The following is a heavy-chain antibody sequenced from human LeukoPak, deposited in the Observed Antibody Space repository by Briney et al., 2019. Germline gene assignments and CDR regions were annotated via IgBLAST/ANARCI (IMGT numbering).Heavy chain of an antibody. V-gene: IGHV1-2*02. D-gene: IGHD3-22*01. CDR3: ARQNQRPDYYDSSGYRVAFDI. CDR2: INPNSGGT. J-gene: IGHJ3*02. CDR1: GYTFTGYY. Sequence: ASVKVSCKASGYTFTGYYMHWVRQAPGQGLEWMGWINPNSGGTNYAQKLQGRVTMTRDTSISTAYMELSRLRSDDTAVYYCARQNQRPDYYDSSGYRVAFDIWGQGTMVTVSS.